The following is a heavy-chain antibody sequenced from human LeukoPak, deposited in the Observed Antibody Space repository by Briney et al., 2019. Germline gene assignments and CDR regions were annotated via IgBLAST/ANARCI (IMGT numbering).Heavy chain of an antibody. CDR1: GFTFNSYA. D-gene: IGHD1-26*01. V-gene: IGHV3-23*01. CDR3: AKGRVGVTPYYFDY. J-gene: IGHJ4*02. CDR2: ISGSGGTT. Sequence: GGSLRLSCATSGFTFNSYAMSWVRQAPGKGLAWVSAISGSGGTTYYADSVKGRFTISRDNSKNTLYLQMNSLRAEDTAVYYCAKGRVGVTPYYFDYWGQGTLVTVSS.